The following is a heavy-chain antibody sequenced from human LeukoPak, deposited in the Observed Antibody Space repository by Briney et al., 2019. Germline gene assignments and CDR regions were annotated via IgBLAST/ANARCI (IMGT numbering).Heavy chain of an antibody. Sequence: PSETLSLTCTVSGGSFSSSYWSWVRQPPGKGLEWIAYIYYTGSTNYDPSLKGRVTTSLDTSKNQFSLKLSSVTAADTAVYYCARGTSGSYYGVWFDPWGQGTLVTVSS. J-gene: IGHJ5*02. CDR1: GGSFSSSY. CDR2: IYYTGST. CDR3: ARGTSGSYYGVWFDP. V-gene: IGHV4-59*01. D-gene: IGHD1-26*01.